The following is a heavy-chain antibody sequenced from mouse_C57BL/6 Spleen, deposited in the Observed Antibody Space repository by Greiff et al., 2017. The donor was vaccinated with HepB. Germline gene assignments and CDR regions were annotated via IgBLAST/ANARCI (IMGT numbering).Heavy chain of an antibody. J-gene: IGHJ4*01. CDR1: GFSLSTSGMG. CDR2: IYWDDDK. V-gene: IGHV8-12*01. Sequence: QVQLKQSGPGILQSSQTLSLTCSFSGFSLSTSGMGVSWIRQPSGKGLEWLAHIYWDDDKRYNPSLKSRLTISKDTSRNQVFLKITSVDTADTATYYCARSRDYYGSSSDAMDYWGQGTSVTVSS. D-gene: IGHD1-1*01. CDR3: ARSRDYYGSSSDAMDY.